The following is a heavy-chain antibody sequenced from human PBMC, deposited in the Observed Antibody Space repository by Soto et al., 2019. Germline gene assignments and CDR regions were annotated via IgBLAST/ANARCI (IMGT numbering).Heavy chain of an antibody. D-gene: IGHD3-22*01. CDR2: ISGSGGST. CDR3: AKDRRDYYDSSFKWVY. CDR1: GFTFSSYA. J-gene: IGHJ4*02. Sequence: GSLRLSCAASGFTFSSYAMSWVRQAPGKGLEWVSAISGSGGSTYYADSVKGRFTISRDNSKNTLYLQMNSLRAEDTAVYYCAKDRRDYYDSSFKWVYWGQGTLVTVSS. V-gene: IGHV3-23*01.